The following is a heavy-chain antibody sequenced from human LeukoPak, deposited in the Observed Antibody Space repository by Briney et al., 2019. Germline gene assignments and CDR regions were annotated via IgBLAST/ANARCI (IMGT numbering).Heavy chain of an antibody. D-gene: IGHD6-19*01. CDR1: GGSSSGFY. CDR2: VFNSEYT. V-gene: IGHV4-59*08. J-gene: IGHJ4*02. Sequence: SETLSLTCTVSGGSSSGFYWSWIRQPPGKGLEWIGYVFNSEYTSYNPSLKSRVSISFDTSKNQFSLTLTSVTAADTAVYFCARNWGSGGSYIFDYWGQGTLVTVSS. CDR3: ARNWGSGGSYIFDY.